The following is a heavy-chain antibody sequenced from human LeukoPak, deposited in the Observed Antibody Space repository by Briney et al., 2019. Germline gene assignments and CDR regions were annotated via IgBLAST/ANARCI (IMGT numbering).Heavy chain of an antibody. CDR3: ARGYPNNFDY. D-gene: IGHD3-16*02. CDR1: GFTFSSSG. Sequence: PGGSLRLSCAASGFTFSSSGMSWIRQPPGKGLEWIGEINHSGSTNYNSSLKSRVTISVDTSKNQFSLKLSSVTAADTAVYYCARGYPNNFDYWGQGTLVTVSS. V-gene: IGHV4-34*01. J-gene: IGHJ4*02. CDR2: INHSGST.